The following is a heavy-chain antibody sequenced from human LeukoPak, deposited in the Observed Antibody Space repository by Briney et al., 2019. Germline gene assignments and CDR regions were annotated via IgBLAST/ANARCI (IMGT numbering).Heavy chain of an antibody. D-gene: IGHD1-14*01. CDR3: TREYRKRKDDY. J-gene: IGHJ4*02. V-gene: IGHV3-49*03. CDR1: GFTFGDYA. Sequence: GGSLRLSCTASGFTFGDYAMSWFRQAPGKGLEWVGFIRSKAYGGTTEYAASVKGRFTISRDDSKSIAYLQMNSLKTEDTAVYYCTREYRKRKDDYWGQGTLVTVFS. CDR2: IRSKAYGGTT.